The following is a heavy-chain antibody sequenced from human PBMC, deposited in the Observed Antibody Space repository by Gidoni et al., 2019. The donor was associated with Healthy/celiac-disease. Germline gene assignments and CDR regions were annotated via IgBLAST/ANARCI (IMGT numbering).Heavy chain of an antibody. CDR2: IWYDGSNK. CDR1: GFTFSSYG. CDR3: AREGEVGYSYGHQYYFDY. D-gene: IGHD5-18*01. V-gene: IGHV3-33*01. Sequence: QVQLVESGGGVVQPGRSLRLSCAASGFTFSSYGMHWVRQAPGKGLEWVAVIWYDGSNKYYADSVKGRFTISRDNSKNTLYLQMNSLRAEDTAVYYCAREGEVGYSYGHQYYFDYWGQGTLVTVSS. J-gene: IGHJ4*02.